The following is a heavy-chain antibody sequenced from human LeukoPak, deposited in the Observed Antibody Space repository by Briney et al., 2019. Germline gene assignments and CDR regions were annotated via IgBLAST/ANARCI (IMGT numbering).Heavy chain of an antibody. D-gene: IGHD3-22*01. J-gene: IGHJ4*02. Sequence: SVKVSCKASGGTFSSYTISWVRQAPGQGLEWMGGIIPIFGTANYAQKFQGRVTITADESTSTAYMELSSLRSEDTAVYYCASSGEMKGAGSSGYYYAPYYFDYWGQGTLVTVSS. CDR1: GGTFSSYT. V-gene: IGHV1-69*01. CDR3: ASSGEMKGAGSSGYYYAPYYFDY. CDR2: IIPIFGTA.